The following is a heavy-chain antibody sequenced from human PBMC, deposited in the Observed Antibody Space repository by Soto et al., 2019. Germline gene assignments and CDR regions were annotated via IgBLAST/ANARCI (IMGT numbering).Heavy chain of an antibody. J-gene: IGHJ5*02. Sequence: PSETLSLTCTVSGGSVSSGSYYWSWIRQPPGKGLEWIGYIYYSGSTNYNPSLKSRVTISVDTSKNQFSLKLSSVTAADTAVYYCARDWSIAVAGYNWFDPWGQGTLVTAPQ. D-gene: IGHD6-19*01. CDR1: GGSVSSGSYY. V-gene: IGHV4-61*01. CDR2: IYYSGST. CDR3: ARDWSIAVAGYNWFDP.